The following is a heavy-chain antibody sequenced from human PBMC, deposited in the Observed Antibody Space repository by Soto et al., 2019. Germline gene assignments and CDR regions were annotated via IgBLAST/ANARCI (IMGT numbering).Heavy chain of an antibody. D-gene: IGHD2-2*01. V-gene: IGHV1-2*04. Sequence: QVQLVQSGAEVKKPGASVKVSCKASGYTFTGYYMHWVRQAPGQGLEWMGWINPNRGGTNYAQQFQGWVTMTRDTSISTAYMELSRLRSDDTAVYYCARDSCSSTSCYHYYYYYMDVWGKGTTVTVSS. CDR1: GYTFTGYY. CDR3: ARDSCSSTSCYHYYYYYMDV. J-gene: IGHJ6*03. CDR2: INPNRGGT.